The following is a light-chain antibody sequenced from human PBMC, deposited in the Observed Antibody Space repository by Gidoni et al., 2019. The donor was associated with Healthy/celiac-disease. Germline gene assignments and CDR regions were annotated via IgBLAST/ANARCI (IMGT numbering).Light chain of an antibody. V-gene: IGKV3-20*01. Sequence: ELVLTQSPGTLSLSPGERATLSCRASQSVSSSYLAWYQQKPGQAPRLLIYGASSRATGIPDRFSGSGSGTDFTLTISRLEPEDFAVYYCQQYGSSPPTFXQXTKLEIK. CDR1: QSVSSSY. CDR3: QQYGSSPPT. J-gene: IGKJ2*01. CDR2: GAS.